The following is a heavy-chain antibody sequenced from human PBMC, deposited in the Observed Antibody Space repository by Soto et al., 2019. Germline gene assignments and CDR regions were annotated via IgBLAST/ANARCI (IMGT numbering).Heavy chain of an antibody. J-gene: IGHJ4*02. CDR3: ARGQGLGELLTDF. CDR2: IKGDGSST. D-gene: IGHD3-10*01. CDR1: GGSISSGGYY. V-gene: IGHV3-74*01. Sequence: ETLSLTCTVSGGSISSGGYYWSWIRQHPGKGLEWVSRIKGDGSSTSYADSVKGRFTISRDNAQNSLYLQINSLRAEDTAVYYCARGQGLGELLTDFWGQGALVTVSS.